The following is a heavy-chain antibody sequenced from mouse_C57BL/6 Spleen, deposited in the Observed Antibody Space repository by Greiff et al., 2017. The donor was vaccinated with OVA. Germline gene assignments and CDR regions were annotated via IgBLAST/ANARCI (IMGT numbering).Heavy chain of an antibody. D-gene: IGHD4-1*01. CDR1: GFTFSNYW. V-gene: IGHV6-3*01. CDR3: TEAGTFAY. CDR2: IRLKSDNYAT. J-gene: IGHJ3*01. Sequence: EVQRVESGGGLVQPGGSMKLSCVASGFTFSNYWMNWVRQSPEKGLEWVAQIRLKSDNYATHYAESVKGRFTISRDDSKSSVYLQMNNLRAEDTGIYYCTEAGTFAYWGQGTLVTVSA.